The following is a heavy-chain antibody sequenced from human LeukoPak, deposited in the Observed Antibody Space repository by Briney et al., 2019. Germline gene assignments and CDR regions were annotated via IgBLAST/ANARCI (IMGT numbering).Heavy chain of an antibody. CDR1: GGSISSGGYS. CDR2: IYHSGST. J-gene: IGHJ4*02. Sequence: SETLSLTCAVSGGSISSGGYSWSWIRQPPGKGPEWIGYIYHSGSTYYNPSLKSRVTISVDRSKNQFSLKLSSVTAADTAVYYCARDRGDDSSGYYFPSYYFDYWGQGTLVTVSS. V-gene: IGHV4-30-2*01. D-gene: IGHD3-22*01. CDR3: ARDRGDDSSGYYFPSYYFDY.